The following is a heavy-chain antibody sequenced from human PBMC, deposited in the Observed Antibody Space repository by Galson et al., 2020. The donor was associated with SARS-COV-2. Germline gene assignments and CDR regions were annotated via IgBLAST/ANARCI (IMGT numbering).Heavy chain of an antibody. J-gene: IGHJ6*02. Sequence: GGSLRLSCAASGFTFSSYWMSWVRQAPGKGLEWVANIKQDGSEKYYVDSVKGRFTISRDNAKNSLYLQMNSLRAEDTAVYYCARDLFSSAAAGTYYYYYGMDVWGQGTTVTVSS. CDR3: ARDLFSSAAAGTYYYYYGMDV. CDR1: GFTFSSYW. CDR2: IKQDGSEK. D-gene: IGHD6-13*01. V-gene: IGHV3-7*01.